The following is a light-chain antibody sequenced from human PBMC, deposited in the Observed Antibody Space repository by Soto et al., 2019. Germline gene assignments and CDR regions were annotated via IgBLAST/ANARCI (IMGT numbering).Light chain of an antibody. CDR3: EQYGSSPPIT. CDR2: GAS. Sequence: EIVLTQSPGTLSLSPGERATLSCRASQSVSSTYLAWYLQKPGQAPRLLIYGASSRATGIPARFSASGSGTDFTLSISSLEPEDCEVYYGEQYGSSPPITFGQGTRLEIK. CDR1: QSVSSTY. V-gene: IGKV3-20*01. J-gene: IGKJ5*01.